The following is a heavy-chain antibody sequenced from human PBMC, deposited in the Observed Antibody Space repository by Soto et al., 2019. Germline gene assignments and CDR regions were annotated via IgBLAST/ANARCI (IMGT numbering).Heavy chain of an antibody. CDR2: ISAYNGNT. CDR1: GYTFTSYG. J-gene: IGHJ5*02. CDR3: ARDLGYYDSSGYYSFWFDP. V-gene: IGHV1-18*01. D-gene: IGHD3-22*01. Sequence: AGASVKVSCKASGYTFTSYGISWVRQAPGQGLEWMGWISAYNGNTNYAQKLQGRVTMTTDTSTSTAYMELRSLRSDDTAVYYCARDLGYYDSSGYYSFWFDPWGQGTLVTVSS.